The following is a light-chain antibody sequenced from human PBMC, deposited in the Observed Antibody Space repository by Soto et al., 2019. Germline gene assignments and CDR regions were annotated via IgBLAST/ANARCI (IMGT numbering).Light chain of an antibody. Sequence: QSVLTQPPSASGTPGQRVTISCSGSSSNIGSNYVYWYQQLPGTAPKLLIYRNNQRPSGVPDRFSGSKSGTSASLAISGLRSEDEADYYCAAWDDSLSGHVVFGGETKLTVL. V-gene: IGLV1-47*01. CDR2: RNN. J-gene: IGLJ2*01. CDR1: SSNIGSNY. CDR3: AAWDDSLSGHVV.